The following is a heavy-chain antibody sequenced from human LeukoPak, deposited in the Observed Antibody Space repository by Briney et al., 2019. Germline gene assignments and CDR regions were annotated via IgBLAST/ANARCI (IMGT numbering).Heavy chain of an antibody. CDR3: ARRQGDLDY. J-gene: IGHJ4*02. CDR2: INHSGST. Sequence: SETLSLTCAVYGGSFSGYYWSWIRQPPRKGLEWIGEINHSGSTNYNPPLKSRVTISVDTSKNQFSLKLSSVTAADTAVYYCARRQGDLDYWGQGTLVTVSS. D-gene: IGHD2-21*02. CDR1: GGSFSGYY. V-gene: IGHV4-34*01.